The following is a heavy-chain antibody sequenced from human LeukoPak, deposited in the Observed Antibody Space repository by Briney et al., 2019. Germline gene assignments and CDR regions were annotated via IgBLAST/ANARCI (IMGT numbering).Heavy chain of an antibody. CDR2: INHSGST. J-gene: IGHJ6*02. CDR1: GGSFSGYY. CDR3: ARSRLASRCSGGSCYFLTGCLDV. D-gene: IGHD2-15*01. V-gene: IGHV4-34*01. Sequence: SETLSLTCAVYGGSFSGYYWSWIRQPPGKGLEWIGEINHSGSTNYNPSLKSRVTISVDTSKNQFSLKLSSVTAADTAVYYCARSRLASRCSGGSCYFLTGCLDVWGQGTTVTVSS.